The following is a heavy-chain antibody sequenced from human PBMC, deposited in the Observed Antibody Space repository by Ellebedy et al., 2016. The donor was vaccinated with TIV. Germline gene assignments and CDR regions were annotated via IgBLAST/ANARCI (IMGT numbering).Heavy chain of an antibody. J-gene: IGHJ6*02. V-gene: IGHV4-59*01. CDR2: IYYSGST. Sequence: MPSETLSLTCTVSGGSISSYYWSWIRQPPGKGLEWIGYIYYSGSTNYNPSLKSRVTISVDTSKNQFSLKLSSVTAADTAVYYCARGYRRGWGLREYPYGMDVWGQGTTVTVSS. CDR1: GGSISSYY. D-gene: IGHD1-26*01. CDR3: ARGYRRGWGLREYPYGMDV.